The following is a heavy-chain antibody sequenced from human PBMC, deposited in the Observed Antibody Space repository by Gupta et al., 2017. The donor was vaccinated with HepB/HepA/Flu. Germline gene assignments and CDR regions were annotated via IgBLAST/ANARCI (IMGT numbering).Heavy chain of an antibody. CDR2: INHSGST. Sequence: QVQLQRWGAGLLKPSETLSLTCAVYGGSFSGYYWSWIRQPPGKGLEWIGEINHSGSTNYNPSLKSRVTISVDTSKNQFSLKLSSVTAADTAVYYCARSIAARPNYYYYMDVWGKGTTVTVSS. D-gene: IGHD6-6*01. CDR3: ARSIAARPNYYYYMDV. J-gene: IGHJ6*03. CDR1: GGSFSGYY. V-gene: IGHV4-34*01.